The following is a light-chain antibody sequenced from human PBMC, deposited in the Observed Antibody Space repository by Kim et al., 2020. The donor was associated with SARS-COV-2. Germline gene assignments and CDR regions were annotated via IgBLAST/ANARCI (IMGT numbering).Light chain of an antibody. CDR2: DVS. CDR3: CSFTSTNSPYV. Sequence: ITHSCTGTRRDIGTYNFVSWFQQHPVKAPKLIIFDVSDRPSGVPGRFSGSKSANTASLTISGLQPEDEADYFCCSFTSTNSPYVFGTGTKVTVL. J-gene: IGLJ1*01. V-gene: IGLV2-14*03. CDR1: RRDIGTYNF.